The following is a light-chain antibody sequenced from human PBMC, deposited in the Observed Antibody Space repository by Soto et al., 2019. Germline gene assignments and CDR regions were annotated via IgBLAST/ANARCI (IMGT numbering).Light chain of an antibody. CDR3: AAWDDSLSNYV. CDR1: SSNIANNH. J-gene: IGLJ1*01. V-gene: IGLV1-47*02. Sequence: QSVLTQPPSASGTPGQRVTISCSGSSSNIANNHVYWYQQLPGPAPRLLIHSNDQRPSGVPDRFSASKSGTSASLAISGLRSAAEADYYCAAWDDSLSNYVFGAGTKLTVL. CDR2: SND.